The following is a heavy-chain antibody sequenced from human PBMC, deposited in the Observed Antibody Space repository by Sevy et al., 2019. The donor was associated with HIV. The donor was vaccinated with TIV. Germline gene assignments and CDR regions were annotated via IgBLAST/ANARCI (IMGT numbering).Heavy chain of an antibody. CDR1: GFTFSSYW. CDR3: ARESLAVAGWARRVFDI. CDR2: IKKDGSEK. V-gene: IGHV3-7*03. J-gene: IGHJ3*02. D-gene: IGHD6-19*01. Sequence: GGSLRLSCAASGFTFSSYWMSWVRQAPGKGLEWVANIKKDGSEKYYVDSVKGRFTISRDNAKNSLYLQMNSLRAEDTAVYYCARESLAVAGWARRVFDIWGQGTMVTVSS.